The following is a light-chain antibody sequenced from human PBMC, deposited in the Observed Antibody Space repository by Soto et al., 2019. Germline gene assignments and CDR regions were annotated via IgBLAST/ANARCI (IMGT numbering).Light chain of an antibody. CDR3: TSYTTSSTLV. V-gene: IGLV2-14*03. J-gene: IGLJ3*02. CDR2: DVT. CDR1: SSDVGGYNY. Sequence: QSALTQPASVSGSPGQSITISCTGTSSDVGGYNYVSWYQQHPGKAPQLIIHDVTGRPSGVSTRFSGSKSGNTASLTISGLQAEDEADYSCTSYTTSSTLVFGGGTQLTVL.